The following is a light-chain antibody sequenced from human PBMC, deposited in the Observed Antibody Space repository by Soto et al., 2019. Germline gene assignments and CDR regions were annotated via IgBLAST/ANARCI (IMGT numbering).Light chain of an antibody. V-gene: IGKV4-1*01. J-gene: IGKJ3*01. Sequence: DIVMTQSPDSLAVSVGERATINCKSSQSVLYSSNTNKYLSWYQQKPGQPPKLLIYWASTRESGVPDRFSGSGSGTDFTPTIISLQAEEAAVYYCQQYYSSPFTFGPGTKVDIK. CDR1: QSVLYSSNTNKY. CDR2: WAS. CDR3: QQYYSSPFT.